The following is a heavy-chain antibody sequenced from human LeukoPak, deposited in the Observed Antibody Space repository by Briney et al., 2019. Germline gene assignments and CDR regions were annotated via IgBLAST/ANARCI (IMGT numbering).Heavy chain of an antibody. CDR1: GFTFSSYS. CDR3: ARPPPGEWELLRGFDY. CDR2: ISSSSSTI. J-gene: IGHJ4*02. V-gene: IGHV3-48*02. D-gene: IGHD1-26*01. Sequence: GGSLRLSCAASGFTFSSYSMNWVNQAPGKGLEWVSYISSSSSTIYYADSVKGRFTISRDNAKNSLYLQMNSLRDEDTAVYYCARPPPGEWELLRGFDYWGQGTLVTVSS.